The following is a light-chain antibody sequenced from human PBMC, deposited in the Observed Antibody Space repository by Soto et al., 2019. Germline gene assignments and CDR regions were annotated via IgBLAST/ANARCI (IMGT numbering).Light chain of an antibody. CDR1: SSKIGAGYD. J-gene: IGLJ1*01. V-gene: IGLV1-40*01. Sequence: QSVVTQPPSVSGAPGQRVTISCTGGSSKIGAGYDVHWYQQLPGTAPKLLIYGNSNRPSGVPNRFSGSKSGTSASLAITGLQAEDEADYYCQSYDSSLSGSNVFGTGTKVTVL. CDR2: GNS. CDR3: QSYDSSLSGSNV.